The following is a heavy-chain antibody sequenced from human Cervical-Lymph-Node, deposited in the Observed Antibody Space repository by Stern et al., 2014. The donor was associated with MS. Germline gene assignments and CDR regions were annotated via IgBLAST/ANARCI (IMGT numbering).Heavy chain of an antibody. D-gene: IGHD1-14*01. CDR2: IYPGDSET. Sequence: EVQLVDSGAELIRPGESLKISCKGSGYKFSIYWIAWVRQMPGKDLEWMGIIYPGDSETRYSPSFQGQVTMSADKSTSTAYLQWSSLNASDTAMYFCARQTTAWASDVWGQGTLVTVSS. CDR1: GYKFSIYW. J-gene: IGHJ4*02. CDR3: ARQTTAWASDV. V-gene: IGHV5-51*01.